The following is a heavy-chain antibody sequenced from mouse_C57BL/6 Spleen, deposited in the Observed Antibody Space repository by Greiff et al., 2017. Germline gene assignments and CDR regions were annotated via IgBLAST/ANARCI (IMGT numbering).Heavy chain of an antibody. CDR3: ARTGTRAY. J-gene: IGHJ3*01. V-gene: IGHV5-17*01. Sequence: DVHLVESGGGLVKPGGSLKLSCAASGFTFSDYGMHWVRQAPEKGLEWVAYISSGSSTIYYADTVKGRFTISRDNAKNTLFLQMTSLRSEDTAMYYCARTGTRAYWGQGTLVTVSA. CDR1: GFTFSDYG. CDR2: ISSGSSTI. D-gene: IGHD4-1*01.